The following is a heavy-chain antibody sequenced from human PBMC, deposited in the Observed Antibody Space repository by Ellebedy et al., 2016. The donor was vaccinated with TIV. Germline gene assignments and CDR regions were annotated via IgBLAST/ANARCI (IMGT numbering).Heavy chain of an antibody. Sequence: GESLKISCVASGFIFTSYDIHWVRQAPGKGLEWVAVISYDGSTIHYGDSLRGRFTISRDNSKNSLYLQMDNLRVEDSAIYYCARRRHNPGGFCDYWGQGALVSVSS. CDR2: ISYDGSTI. D-gene: IGHD1-1*01. J-gene: IGHJ4*02. CDR1: GFIFTSYD. CDR3: ARRRHNPGGFCDY. V-gene: IGHV3-30*03.